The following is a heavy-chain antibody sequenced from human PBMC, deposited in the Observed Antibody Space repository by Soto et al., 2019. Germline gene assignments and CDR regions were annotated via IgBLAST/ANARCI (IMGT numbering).Heavy chain of an antibody. CDR1: GFTFSSYG. D-gene: IGHD3-22*01. CDR3: AKVLVNMIANYGMDV. J-gene: IGHJ6*02. V-gene: IGHV3-30*18. CDR2: ISYDGSNN. Sequence: QVQLVESGGGVVQPGRSLRLSCAASGFTFSSYGMHWVRQAPGKGLEWVAVISYDGSNNYYADSVKGRFTISRDNSKNTLYLQMNSLRAEDTAVYYCAKVLVNMIANYGMDVCGQGATVTVSS.